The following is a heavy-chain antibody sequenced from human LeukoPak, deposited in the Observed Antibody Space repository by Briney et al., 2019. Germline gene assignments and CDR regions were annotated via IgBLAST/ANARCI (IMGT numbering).Heavy chain of an antibody. Sequence: SETLSLTCGVFGGSFSGYYWTWLRQPPGKGLEWSGQINHRGSSHYNPSLRSRVTISVDTSKTRFSLKLTSVTAADTAVYYCARDKFCSDTGSCNIGLFDFWGQGALVTVSS. D-gene: IGHD2-15*01. CDR3: ARDKFCSDTGSCNIGLFDF. J-gene: IGHJ4*02. CDR2: INHRGSS. CDR1: GGSFSGYY. V-gene: IGHV4-34*01.